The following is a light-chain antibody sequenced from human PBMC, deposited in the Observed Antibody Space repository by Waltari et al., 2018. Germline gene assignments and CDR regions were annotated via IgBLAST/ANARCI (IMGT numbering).Light chain of an antibody. V-gene: IGKV3-15*01. CDR3: QQYNEWPRT. J-gene: IGKJ1*01. CDR2: GAS. Sequence: EIVMTQSPATLSVSPGERATLSCRASQSVSSNLAWYQQRPGQAPRRLIHGASTRATGIPARFSGSGSGTEFTLTISSLQSEDFAVYHCQQYNEWPRTFGQGTKVEIK. CDR1: QSVSSN.